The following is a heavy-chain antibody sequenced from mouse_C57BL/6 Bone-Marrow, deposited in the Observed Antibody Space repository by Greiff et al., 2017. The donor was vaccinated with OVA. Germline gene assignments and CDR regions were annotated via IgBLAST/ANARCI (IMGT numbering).Heavy chain of an antibody. CDR1: GYTFTSYW. Sequence: QVQLQQPGAELVMPGASVKLSCKASGYTFTSYWMHWVKQRPGQGLEWIGEIDPSDSYTNYNQKFKGKSTLTVDKSSSTAYMQLSSLTSEDSAVYYCARCGPMDYWGQGTSVTVSS. V-gene: IGHV1-69*01. J-gene: IGHJ4*01. CDR2: IDPSDSYT. CDR3: ARCGPMDY.